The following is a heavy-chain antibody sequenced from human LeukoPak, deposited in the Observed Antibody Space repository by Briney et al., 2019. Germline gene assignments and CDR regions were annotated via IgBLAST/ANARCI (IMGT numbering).Heavy chain of an antibody. CDR1: GFTFTSYG. J-gene: IGHJ3*02. V-gene: IGHV3-23*01. CDR2: ITYSGGST. Sequence: PGGSLRLSCAASGFTFTSYGMSWFRQAPGKGLEWVSSITYSGGSTYYADSVKGRFTISRDNSKNTLYLRMNSLRAEDTAVYYCARYYGSGSYYYRRIDDAFDIWGQGTMVTVSS. CDR3: ARYYGSGSYYYRRIDDAFDI. D-gene: IGHD3-10*01.